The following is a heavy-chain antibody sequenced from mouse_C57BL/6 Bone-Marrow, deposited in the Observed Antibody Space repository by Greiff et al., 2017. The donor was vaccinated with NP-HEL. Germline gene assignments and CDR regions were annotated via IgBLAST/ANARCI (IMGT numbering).Heavy chain of an antibody. CDR3: ARGGLRLPFAY. J-gene: IGHJ3*01. CDR1: GYTFTSYW. Sequence: QVQLQQPGAELVKPGASVKLSCKASGYTFTSYWMHWVKQRPGRGLEWIGRIDPNSGGTKYNEKFKSKATLTVDKPSSTAYMPLSSLTSEDSAVYYCARGGLRLPFAYWGQGTLVTVSA. D-gene: IGHD3-2*02. CDR2: IDPNSGGT. V-gene: IGHV1-72*01.